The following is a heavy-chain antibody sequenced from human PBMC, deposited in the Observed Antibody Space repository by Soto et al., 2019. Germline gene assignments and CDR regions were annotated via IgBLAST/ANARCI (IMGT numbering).Heavy chain of an antibody. J-gene: IGHJ5*02. CDR3: ARSYCSSTSCYFVPWFDP. CDR1: GFTFDDYC. CDR2: INWNGGST. Sequence: PGGSLRLSCAASGFTFDDYCMSWVRQAPGKGLEWVSGINWNGGSTGYADSVKGRFTISRDNSKNTLYLQMNSLRAEDTAVYYCARSYCSSTSCYFVPWFDPWGQGTLVTVSS. V-gene: IGHV3-20*04. D-gene: IGHD2-2*01.